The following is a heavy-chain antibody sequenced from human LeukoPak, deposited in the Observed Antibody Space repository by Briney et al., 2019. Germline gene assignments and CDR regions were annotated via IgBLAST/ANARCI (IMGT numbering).Heavy chain of an antibody. D-gene: IGHD1-26*01. Sequence: PGGSLRLSWAASGXTFSSYAMSWVRQAPGKGLEWVSGISGSGGSTYYADSVKGRFTISRDNSKNTLYLQMNSLRAEDTAVYYCAKDQKYSGSYFSPRYWGQGTLVTVSS. CDR3: AKDQKYSGSYFSPRY. CDR1: GXTFSSYA. J-gene: IGHJ4*02. CDR2: ISGSGGST. V-gene: IGHV3-23*01.